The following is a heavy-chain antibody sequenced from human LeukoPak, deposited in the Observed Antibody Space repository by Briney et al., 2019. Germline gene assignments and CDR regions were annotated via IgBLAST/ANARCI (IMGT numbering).Heavy chain of an antibody. Sequence: QTGGSLRLSCAASGFTFSSYAMSWVRRAPGRGLEWVSGFDSSGGSTYYADSVKGRFTISRDNSRNTLYLQMNSLRAEDTAVYYCAKATFPGTPFDYWGQGTLVTVSS. CDR2: FDSSGGST. CDR1: GFTFSSYA. V-gene: IGHV3-23*01. D-gene: IGHD1-14*01. CDR3: AKATFPGTPFDY. J-gene: IGHJ4*02.